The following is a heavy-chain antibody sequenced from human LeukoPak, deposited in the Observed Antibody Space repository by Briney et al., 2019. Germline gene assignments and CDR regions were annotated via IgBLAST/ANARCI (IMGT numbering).Heavy chain of an antibody. CDR3: ARGRGSSSVGYYYMDV. CDR2: IYTSGST. D-gene: IGHD6-6*01. Sequence: SETLSLTCTVSGGSISSYYWSWIRQPAGKGLEWIGRIYTSGSTNYNPSLKSRVTMSVDTSKNQFSLKLSSVTAADTAVYYCARGRGSSSVGYYYMDVWGKGTTVTVSS. V-gene: IGHV4-4*07. CDR1: GGSISSYY. J-gene: IGHJ6*03.